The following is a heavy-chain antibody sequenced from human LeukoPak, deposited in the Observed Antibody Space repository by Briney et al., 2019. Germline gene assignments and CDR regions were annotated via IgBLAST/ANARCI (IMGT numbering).Heavy chain of an antibody. D-gene: IGHD5-18*01. J-gene: IGHJ4*02. Sequence: PSETLSLTYTVSGGSISSSSYYWGWIRQPPGKGLEWIGSIYYSGSTYYNPSLKSRVTISVDTSKNQFSLKLSSVTAADTAVYYCARLDTAMVFDYWGQGTLVTVSS. CDR2: IYYSGST. CDR1: GGSISSSSYY. V-gene: IGHV4-39*01. CDR3: ARLDTAMVFDY.